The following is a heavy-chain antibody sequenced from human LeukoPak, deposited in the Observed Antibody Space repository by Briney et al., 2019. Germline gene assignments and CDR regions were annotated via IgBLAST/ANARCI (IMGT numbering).Heavy chain of an antibody. CDR2: IYTSGST. CDR3: ARGIQPQPHNWFDP. CDR1: GGSISSYY. J-gene: IGHJ5*02. Sequence: TTSETLSLTCTVSGGSISSYYWSWIRPPAGKGLEWIGRIYTSGSTNYNPSLKSRVTMSVDTSKNQFSLKLSSVTAADTAVYYCARGIQPQPHNWFDPWGQGTLVTVSS. V-gene: IGHV4-4*07. D-gene: IGHD5-18*01.